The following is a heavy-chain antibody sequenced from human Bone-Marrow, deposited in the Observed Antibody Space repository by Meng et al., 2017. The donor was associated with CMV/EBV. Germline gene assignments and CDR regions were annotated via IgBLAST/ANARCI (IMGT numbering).Heavy chain of an antibody. CDR3: AGGDGWHFDS. V-gene: IGHV3-7*01. J-gene: IGHJ4*02. Sequence: LSCAVSGFTSSCYGMSWFRQAPGKGLEWVANIKQDGSERYYVDSVKGRFTISRDNAKNSVSLQMNSLRAEDTAIYYCAGGDGWHFDSWGQGTLVTVSS. CDR1: GFTSSCYG. CDR2: IKQDGSER. D-gene: IGHD2-21*02.